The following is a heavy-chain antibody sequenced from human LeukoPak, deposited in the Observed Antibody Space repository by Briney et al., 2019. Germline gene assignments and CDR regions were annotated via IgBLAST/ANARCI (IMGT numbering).Heavy chain of an antibody. CDR2: INPNSGGT. CDR1: GYTFTDYY. Sequence: ASVKASCKTSGYTFTDYYMHWVRQAPGQGLEWMGWINPNSGGTKYAQNFQGRVTMTRDTSISTAYMELSSLRSDDTAVYYCASVYSSGWYWDYWGQGTLVTVSS. D-gene: IGHD6-19*01. V-gene: IGHV1-2*02. J-gene: IGHJ4*02. CDR3: ASVYSSGWYWDY.